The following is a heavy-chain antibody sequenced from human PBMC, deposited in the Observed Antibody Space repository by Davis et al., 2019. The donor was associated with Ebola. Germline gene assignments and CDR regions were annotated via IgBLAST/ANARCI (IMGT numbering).Heavy chain of an antibody. Sequence: AASVKVSCKASGYTFTSYGISWVRQAPGQGLEWMGRINPNSGGTNYAQKFQGRVTMTRDTSISTVYMELSRLTSDDTAVYYCARGGITMMVVPRDYYYGMDVWGQGTTVIVSS. CDR1: GYTFTSYG. J-gene: IGHJ6*02. CDR3: ARGGITMMVVPRDYYYGMDV. CDR2: INPNSGGT. D-gene: IGHD3-22*01. V-gene: IGHV1-2*06.